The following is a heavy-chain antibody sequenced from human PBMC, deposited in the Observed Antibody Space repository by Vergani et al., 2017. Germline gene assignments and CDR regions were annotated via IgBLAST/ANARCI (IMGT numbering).Heavy chain of an antibody. V-gene: IGHV3-30*02. Sequence: QVQLVESGGGVVQPGGPLELPCAPSGLTLVSYAWHWARQPQGKGLEWVAFIRYDGSNKYYADSVKGRFTISRDNSKNTLYLQMNSLRAEDTAVYYCAKDQGWLQLLMGGIDYWGQGTLVTVSS. CDR1: GLTLVSYA. J-gene: IGHJ4*02. CDR3: AKDQGWLQLLMGGIDY. D-gene: IGHD5-24*01. CDR2: IRYDGSNK.